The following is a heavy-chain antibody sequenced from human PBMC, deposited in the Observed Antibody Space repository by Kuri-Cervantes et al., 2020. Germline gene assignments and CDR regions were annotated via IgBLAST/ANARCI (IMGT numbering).Heavy chain of an antibody. V-gene: IGHV1-69*13. D-gene: IGHD5-12*01. CDR2: IIPIFGTA. CDR3: ARARDIVATLMD. CDR1: GYTFTGYY. J-gene: IGHJ4*02. Sequence: SVKVSCKASGYTFTGYYMHWVRQAPGQGLEWMGGIIPIFGTANYAQKFQGRVTITADESTSTAYMELSSLRSEDTAVYYCARARDIVATLMDWGQGTQVT.